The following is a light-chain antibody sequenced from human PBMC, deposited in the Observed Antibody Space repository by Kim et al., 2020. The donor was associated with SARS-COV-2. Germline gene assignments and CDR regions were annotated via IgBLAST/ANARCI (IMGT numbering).Light chain of an antibody. CDR2: AAY. Sequence: DIQMTQSPSFVSASVGDRVTISCRASQDFRSWLSWYQQRPGQAPRLLIYAAYNLQTGVPSRFSGSGSGTDFTLTISSLQPEDFATYYCQQNNNFPYNFGQGTKLEI. CDR1: QDFRSW. V-gene: IGKV1-12*01. J-gene: IGKJ2*01. CDR3: QQNNNFPYN.